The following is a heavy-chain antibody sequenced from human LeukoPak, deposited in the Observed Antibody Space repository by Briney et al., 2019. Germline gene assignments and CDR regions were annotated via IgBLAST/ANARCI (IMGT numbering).Heavy chain of an antibody. CDR1: GYTFTDFTTYG. V-gene: IGHV1-18*01. CDR2: LNAYHGNT. Sequence: ASVKVSSKASGYTFTDFTTYGFSWVRPAPGQGLEWMGWLNAYHGNTNYAQRFQGRVTMTTNTSTNTAYMELRSLRSDDTAVYYCARGYCSSTICYPYDYWGQGTLVTVSS. J-gene: IGHJ4*02. D-gene: IGHD2-2*01. CDR3: ARGYCSSTICYPYDY.